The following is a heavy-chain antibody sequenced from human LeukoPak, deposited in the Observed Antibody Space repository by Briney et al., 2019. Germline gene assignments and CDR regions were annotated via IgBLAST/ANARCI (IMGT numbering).Heavy chain of an antibody. V-gene: IGHV4-4*02. Sequence: RTSETLSPTCSVSIGSISSSKWWSWVRQSPVKGLEWIGEIYLYGTTNYNPSFTSRVTMSVDRSRNQFSLKLSSVTAADTAVYYCASYCSSTSCHTRRAFDIWGQGTMVTVSS. CDR3: ASYCSSTSCHTRRAFDI. CDR1: IGSISSSKW. D-gene: IGHD2-2*02. J-gene: IGHJ3*02. CDR2: IYLYGTT.